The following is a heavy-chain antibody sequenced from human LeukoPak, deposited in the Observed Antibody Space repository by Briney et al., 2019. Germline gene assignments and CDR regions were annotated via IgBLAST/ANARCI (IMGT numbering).Heavy chain of an antibody. CDR1: GGSISSSSYY. CDR2: IYYSGST. CDR3: ARDNIVVVPAAIFRYFDY. Sequence: SETLSLTCTVSGGSISSSSYYWGWIRQPPGKGLECIGSIYYSGSTYYNPSLKSRVTISVDTSKNQFSLKLSSVTAADTAVYYCARDNIVVVPAAIFRYFDYWGQGTLVTVSS. D-gene: IGHD2-2*01. V-gene: IGHV4-39*07. J-gene: IGHJ4*02.